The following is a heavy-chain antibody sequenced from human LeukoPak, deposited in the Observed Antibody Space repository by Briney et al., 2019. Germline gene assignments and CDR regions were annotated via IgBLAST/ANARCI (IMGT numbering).Heavy chain of an antibody. CDR2: INSDGSST. V-gene: IGHV3-74*01. J-gene: IGHJ4*02. CDR3: ARVGRFGELLDY. Sequence: GGSLRLSCAASGFTFSSYWMHWVRQAPGKGLVWVSRINSDGSSTSYADSVKGRFTISRENAKNKLYLQMNSLRAEDTAVYYCARVGRFGELLDYWGQGTLVTVSS. D-gene: IGHD3-10*01. CDR1: GFTFSSYW.